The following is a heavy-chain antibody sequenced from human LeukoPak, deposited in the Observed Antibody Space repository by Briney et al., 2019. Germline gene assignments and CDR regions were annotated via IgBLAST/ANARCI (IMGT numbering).Heavy chain of an antibody. CDR2: IQNDASTE. V-gene: IGHV3-30*03. CDR1: GFTFSSYA. Sequence: GGSLRLSCAVSGFTFSSYAMSWVCQAPGKGLEWVAVIQNDASTENFADSVKGRFTISRDNSKNTVFLQMNSLRVEDTAVYYCARELSQIVWGGLDYGGQGTLVSVSS. J-gene: IGHJ4*02. CDR3: ARELSQIVWGGLDY. D-gene: IGHD2-21*01.